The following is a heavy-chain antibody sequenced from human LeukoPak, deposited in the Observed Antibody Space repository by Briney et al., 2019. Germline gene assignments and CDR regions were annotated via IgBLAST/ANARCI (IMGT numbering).Heavy chain of an antibody. V-gene: IGHV3-66*02. CDR1: GFTVSSNY. Sequence: GGSLRLSCAASGFTVSSNYMSWVRQAPGKGLEWVSVIYSGGSTYYADSVKGRFTISRDNSKNTLYLQMNSLRAEDTAVYYCARDTYDYVWGSYRLADAFDIWGQGTMVAVSS. CDR3: ARDTYDYVWGSYRLADAFDI. CDR2: IYSGGST. J-gene: IGHJ3*02. D-gene: IGHD3-16*02.